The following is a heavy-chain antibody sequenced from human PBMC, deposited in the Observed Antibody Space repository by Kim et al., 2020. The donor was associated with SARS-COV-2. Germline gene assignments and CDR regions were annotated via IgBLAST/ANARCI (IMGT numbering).Heavy chain of an antibody. Sequence: ASVKVSCKASGYTFTSYYVHWLRQAPGQGLEWMGIINPSGGSTSYAQNFEVRVTMTRDMSTRTVYMDLSSLRSEDTAMYYCARSYNERDAFDIWGQGTMVTVSS. D-gene: IGHD1-1*01. CDR3: ARSYNERDAFDI. CDR1: GYTFTSYY. CDR2: INPSGGST. J-gene: IGHJ3*02. V-gene: IGHV1-46*01.